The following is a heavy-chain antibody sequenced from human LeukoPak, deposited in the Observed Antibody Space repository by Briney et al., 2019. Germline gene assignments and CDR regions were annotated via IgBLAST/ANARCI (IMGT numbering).Heavy chain of an antibody. V-gene: IGHV6-1*01. D-gene: IGHD5-24*01. CDR1: GDSVASNSTA. CDR3: ARGGQGDGYSADEAFDF. J-gene: IGHJ3*01. Sequence: SQTLSLTCVISGDSVASNSTACNWIRQSPSRGLEWLGRTYYRSKWYNDYALSMKSRTTTNPDTSKNQFSLQLNSVTPEDTAVYYCARGGQGDGYSADEAFDFWGQGTMVTVS. CDR2: TYYRSKWYN.